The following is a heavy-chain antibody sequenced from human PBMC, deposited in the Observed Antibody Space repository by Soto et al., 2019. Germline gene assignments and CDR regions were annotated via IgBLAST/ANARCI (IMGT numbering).Heavy chain of an antibody. D-gene: IGHD3-3*01. CDR3: ALGYDFWSGSYAPACMGS. CDR1: GGSISSSSYY. Sequence: SETLSLTCTVSGGSISSSSYYWGWIRQPPGKGLEWIGCIYYSGSTYYNPSLKSRVTISVDTSKNQFSLKLSSVTAADTAVYYCALGYDFWSGSYAPACMGSWGQATTVTVSS. J-gene: IGHJ6*02. CDR2: IYYSGST. V-gene: IGHV4-39*01.